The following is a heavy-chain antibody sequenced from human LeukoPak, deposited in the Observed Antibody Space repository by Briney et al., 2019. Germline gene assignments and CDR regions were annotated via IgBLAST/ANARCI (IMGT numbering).Heavy chain of an antibody. D-gene: IGHD3-10*01. V-gene: IGHV3-11*06. CDR3: ARGLWFGELPPI. CDR1: GFTFSDYY. Sequence: GGSLRLSCAASGFTFSDYYMSWIRQAPGKGLEWVSSISSSSSYIYYADSVKGRFTISRDNAKNSLYLQMNSLRAEDTAVYYCARGLWFGELPPIWGQGTMVTVSS. J-gene: IGHJ3*02. CDR2: ISSSSSYI.